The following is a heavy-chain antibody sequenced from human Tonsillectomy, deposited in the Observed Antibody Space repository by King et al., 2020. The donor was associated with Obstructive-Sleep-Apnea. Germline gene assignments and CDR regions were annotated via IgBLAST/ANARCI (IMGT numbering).Heavy chain of an antibody. CDR1: GFTFSSSS. CDR2: ISSSSRTI. D-gene: IGHD2-8*01. Sequence: VQLVESGGGLVQPGGSLRLSCAASGFTFSSSSMNWVRQAPGKGLEWGSYISSSSRTIFYADSVKGRFTISRDNAKNSLYLQMNSLRAEDTAVYYCASDVRDYYYYGMDVWGQGTTVTVSS. J-gene: IGHJ6*02. V-gene: IGHV3-48*04. CDR3: ASDVRDYYYYGMDV.